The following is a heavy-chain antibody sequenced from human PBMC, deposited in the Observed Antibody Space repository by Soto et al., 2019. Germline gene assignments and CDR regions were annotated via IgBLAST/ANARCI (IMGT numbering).Heavy chain of an antibody. D-gene: IGHD2-15*01. Sequence: QVQLQESGPGLVKTSQTLSLTCTVSGGSISSGGYYWSWIRQHPGKGLELIGYIYHSGSTHYNTSLKSRVTKSVDTSKNQFPPKLSSTKAADTAVYDGARTPRYWGQGPLVTVSS. V-gene: IGHV4-31*03. CDR3: ARTPRY. J-gene: IGHJ4*02. CDR2: IYHSGST. CDR1: GGSISSGGYY.